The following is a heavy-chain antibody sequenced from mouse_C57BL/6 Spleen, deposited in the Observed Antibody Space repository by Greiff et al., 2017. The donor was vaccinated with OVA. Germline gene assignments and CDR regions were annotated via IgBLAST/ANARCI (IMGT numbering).Heavy chain of an antibody. CDR3: ARSRDGYYGAMDY. CDR2: IYPGSGST. Sequence: QVQLQQSGAELVKPGASVKMSCKASGYTFTSYWITWVKQRPGQGLEWIGDIYPGSGSTNYNEKFKSKATLTVDTSSSTAYMQLSSLTSEDSAVYYCARSRDGYYGAMDYWGQGTSVTVSS. V-gene: IGHV1-55*01. CDR1: GYTFTSYW. J-gene: IGHJ4*01. D-gene: IGHD2-3*01.